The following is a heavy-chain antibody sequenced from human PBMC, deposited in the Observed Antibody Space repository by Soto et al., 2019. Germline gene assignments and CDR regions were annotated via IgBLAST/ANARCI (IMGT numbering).Heavy chain of an antibody. J-gene: IGHJ5*02. Sequence: QITLKESGPTLVKPTQTLTLTCTFSGFSLSTSGVGVGWIRQPPGKALEWLALIYWDDDKRYSPSLKSRLTITKDTSKNQVVLTMTNMDPVDTATYYCAHRRLQLVRGGDWFDPWGQGTLVTVSS. CDR2: IYWDDDK. CDR1: GFSLSTSGVG. CDR3: AHRRLQLVRGGDWFDP. D-gene: IGHD6-13*01. V-gene: IGHV2-5*02.